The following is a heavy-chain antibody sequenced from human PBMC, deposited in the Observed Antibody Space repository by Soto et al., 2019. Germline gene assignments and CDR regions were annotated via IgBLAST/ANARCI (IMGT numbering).Heavy chain of an antibody. D-gene: IGHD6-6*01. V-gene: IGHV3-53*01. CDR3: ARASAEESSSSSSYYYYGMDV. Sequence: PGGSLRLSCAASGFTVSSNYMSWVRQAPGKGLEWVSVIYSGGSTYYADSVKGRFTISRDNSKNTLYLQMNSLRAEDTAVYYCARASAEESSSSSSYYYYGMDVWGQGTTVTVSS. J-gene: IGHJ6*02. CDR2: IYSGGST. CDR1: GFTVSSNY.